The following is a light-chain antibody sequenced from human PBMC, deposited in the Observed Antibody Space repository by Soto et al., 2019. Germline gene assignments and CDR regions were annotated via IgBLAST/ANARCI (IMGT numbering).Light chain of an antibody. CDR1: QSVSRNY. J-gene: IGKJ4*01. V-gene: IGKV3-20*01. CDR3: QQYGKSPLT. Sequence: IVLTQSPGTLSLSPGERATLSCRAIQSVSRNYIAWYQQKPGQAPRLLISGASRRATGIPDRFSGSGSGTDFTLTISSLEPEDFAVYYCQQYGKSPLTFGGGTKVDIK. CDR2: GAS.